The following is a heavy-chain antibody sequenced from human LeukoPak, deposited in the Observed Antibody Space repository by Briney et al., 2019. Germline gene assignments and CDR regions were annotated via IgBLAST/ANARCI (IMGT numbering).Heavy chain of an antibody. J-gene: IGHJ4*02. Sequence: GGSLRLSCAASGFTFSSYSMNWVRQAPGKGLEWVSSISSSSSYIYYADSVKGRFTISRDNAKNSLYLQMNSLRAEDTAVYYCARNSVRAAACNDWGQGTLVTVS. D-gene: IGHD6-13*01. CDR1: GFTFSSYS. CDR2: ISSSSSYI. CDR3: ARNSVRAAACND. V-gene: IGHV3-21*01.